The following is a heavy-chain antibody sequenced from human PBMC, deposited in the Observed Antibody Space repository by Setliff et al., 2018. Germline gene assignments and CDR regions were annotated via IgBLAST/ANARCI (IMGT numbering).Heavy chain of an antibody. D-gene: IGHD2-15*01. CDR2: IIPMFGTP. J-gene: IGHJ5*02. CDR1: GYTFTTYG. CDR3: ARSPAVLGIVYLDP. Sequence: ASVKVSCKASGYTFTTYGISWLRQAPGQGLEWMGGIIPMFGTPAYAQKFQDRVTITTDESTSTAYMELDSLRSEDTAVYYCARSPAVLGIVYLDPWGQGTLVTVSS. V-gene: IGHV1-69*05.